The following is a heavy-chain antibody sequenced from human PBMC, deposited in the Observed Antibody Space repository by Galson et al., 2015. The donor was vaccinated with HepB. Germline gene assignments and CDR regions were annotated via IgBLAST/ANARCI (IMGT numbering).Heavy chain of an antibody. CDR2: ITNDGVGT. D-gene: IGHD3-9*01. CDR1: GFNFNYYA. Sequence: SLRLSCAASGFNFNYYAMHWVRQAPGRGLEYISGITNDGVGTNYADSVNGRFTISRDNARKSLNLQVTSLRPEDTALYYCVKEDILSALSVGSFHVWGQGTMVTVSS. J-gene: IGHJ3*01. V-gene: IGHV3-64D*06. CDR3: VKEDILSALSVGSFHV.